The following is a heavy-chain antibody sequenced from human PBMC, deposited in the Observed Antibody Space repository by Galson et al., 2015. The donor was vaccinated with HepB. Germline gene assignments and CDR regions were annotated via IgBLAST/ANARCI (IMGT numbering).Heavy chain of an antibody. CDR3: ATDLTKGRVENLPRLGLQSYYYYGMDV. CDR2: FDPEDGET. Sequence: SVKVSCKVSGYTLTELSMHWVRQAPGKGLEWMGGFDPEDGETIYAQKFQGRVTMTEDTSTDTAYMELSSLRSEDTAVYYCATDLTKGRVENLPRLGLQSYYYYGMDVWGQGTTVTVSS. J-gene: IGHJ6*02. D-gene: IGHD6-25*01. V-gene: IGHV1-24*01. CDR1: GYTLTELS.